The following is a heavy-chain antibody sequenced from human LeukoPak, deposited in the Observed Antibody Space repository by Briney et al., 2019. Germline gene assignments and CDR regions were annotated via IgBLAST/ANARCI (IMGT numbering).Heavy chain of an antibody. CDR2: ISGSAIYT. CDR3: AKAYYYGSGGYVAFDL. Sequence: GGSLRLSCAASGFSFSNYGMSWVRQAPEKGLEWVSAISGSAIYTYCADSVKGRFTISRDNSKNTLYLQMNSLRAEDTAEYYCAKAYYYGSGGYVAFDLWGQGTMVTVSS. J-gene: IGHJ3*01. D-gene: IGHD3-22*01. CDR1: GFSFSNYG. V-gene: IGHV3-23*01.